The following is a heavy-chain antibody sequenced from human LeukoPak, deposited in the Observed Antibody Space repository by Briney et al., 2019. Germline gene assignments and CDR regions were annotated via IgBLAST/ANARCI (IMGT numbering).Heavy chain of an antibody. Sequence: PSETLSLTCTVSGGSISSGDYSWNWVRQHPGKGLEWIGHIFFSGSTSYNPSLKSRVTISLGTSKNRFSLKLSSVTAADTAVYYCTRAETYWGQGTLVTVSS. CDR1: GGSISSGDYS. J-gene: IGHJ4*02. CDR3: TRAETY. V-gene: IGHV4-31*03. CDR2: IFFSGST.